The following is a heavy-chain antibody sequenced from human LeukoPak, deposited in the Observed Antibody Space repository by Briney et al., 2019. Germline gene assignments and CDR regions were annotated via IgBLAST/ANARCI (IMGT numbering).Heavy chain of an antibody. CDR1: GFTFSNFW. CDR2: IKHDGSEK. V-gene: IGHV3-7*01. Sequence: GGSLRLSCAASGFTFSNFWMTWVRQAPGKGLEWVANIKHDGSEKHYVDSVKGRFTISRDNAKNSLFLQMNSLRAEDTAVYYCARDISAPDHYFDYWGQGTLVTVSS. J-gene: IGHJ4*02. D-gene: IGHD6-13*01. CDR3: ARDISAPDHYFDY.